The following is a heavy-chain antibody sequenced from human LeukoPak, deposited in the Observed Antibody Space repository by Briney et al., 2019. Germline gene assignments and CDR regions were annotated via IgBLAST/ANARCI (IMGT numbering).Heavy chain of an antibody. CDR2: INHSGST. Sequence: SETLSLTCAVYGGSFSGYYWSWIRQPPGKGLEWIGEINHSGSTNYNPSLKSRVTISVDTSKNQFPLRLSSVTAADTAVYYCAKSDWFDPWGQGTLVTVSS. CDR1: GGSFSGYY. V-gene: IGHV4-34*01. CDR3: AKSDWFDP. J-gene: IGHJ5*02.